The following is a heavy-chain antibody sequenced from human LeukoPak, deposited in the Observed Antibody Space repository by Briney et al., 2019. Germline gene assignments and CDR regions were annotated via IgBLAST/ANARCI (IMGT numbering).Heavy chain of an antibody. D-gene: IGHD6-19*01. CDR1: GYTFTGYY. J-gene: IGHJ4*02. V-gene: IGHV1-2*02. Sequence: GASVKVSCKASGYTFTGYYMHWVRQAPGQGLEWMGWINPNSGGTNYAQKFQGRVTMTRDTSISTAYMELSRLRSDDTAVYYCARGRSKQWLVLGYWGQGTLVTVSS. CDR2: INPNSGGT. CDR3: ARGRSKQWLVLGY.